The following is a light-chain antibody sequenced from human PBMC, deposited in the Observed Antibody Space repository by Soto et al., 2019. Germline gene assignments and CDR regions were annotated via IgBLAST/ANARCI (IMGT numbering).Light chain of an antibody. CDR2: GAA. J-gene: IGKJ2*03. CDR1: RAISSF. V-gene: IGKV1-39*01. CDR3: QQTFSTPRS. Sequence: DIQMTQSPSSLSASVGDRVTITCRASRAISSFLNWYQQKPGQAPKLLIYGAASLQSGVPSRFSGSGSGTDFTLTISSLQPGDFATYYCQQTFSTPRSFGQGTKLEIK.